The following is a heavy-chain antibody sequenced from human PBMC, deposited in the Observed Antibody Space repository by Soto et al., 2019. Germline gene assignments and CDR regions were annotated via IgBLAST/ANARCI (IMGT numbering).Heavy chain of an antibody. Sequence: GASVKVSCKASGYTFTSYGISWVRQAPGQGLEWMGWISAYNGNTNYAQKLQGRVTMTTDTSTSTAYMELRSLRSDDTAVYYCARATGYPRFYYYYYGMDVWGQGTTVTVSS. CDR3: ARATGYPRFYYYYYGMDV. CDR2: ISAYNGNT. V-gene: IGHV1-18*01. J-gene: IGHJ6*02. CDR1: GYTFTSYG. D-gene: IGHD3-9*01.